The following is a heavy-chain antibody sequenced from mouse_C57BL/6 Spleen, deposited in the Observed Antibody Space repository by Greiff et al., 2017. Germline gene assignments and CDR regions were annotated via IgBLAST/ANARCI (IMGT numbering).Heavy chain of an antibody. CDR3: ARSITTGAMDY. CDR1: GFTFSDYG. J-gene: IGHJ4*01. D-gene: IGHD1-1*01. CDR2: ISSGSSTI. Sequence: DVMLVESGGGLVKPGGSLKLSCAASGFTFSDYGMHWVRQAPEKGLEWVAYISSGSSTIYYADTVKGRFTISRDNAKNTLFLQMTSLRSEDTAMYYCARSITTGAMDYWGQGTSVTVSS. V-gene: IGHV5-17*01.